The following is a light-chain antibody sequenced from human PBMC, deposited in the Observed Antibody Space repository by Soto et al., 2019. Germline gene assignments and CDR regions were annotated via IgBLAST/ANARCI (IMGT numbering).Light chain of an antibody. Sequence: DIQMTQSPSTLSSSVGDRVTITCRASQSISSWLAWYQQQPGKAPKPLIYKASSLESGVPSRFSGSGSGTEFTLTISSLQPDDFATYYCQQYNDYPLTFGQGTKVEIK. J-gene: IGKJ1*01. CDR1: QSISSW. CDR3: QQYNDYPLT. CDR2: KAS. V-gene: IGKV1-5*03.